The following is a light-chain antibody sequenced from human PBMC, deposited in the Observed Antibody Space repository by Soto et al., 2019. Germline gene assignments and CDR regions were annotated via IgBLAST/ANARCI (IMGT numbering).Light chain of an antibody. V-gene: IGKV3-20*01. J-gene: IGKJ2*01. CDR1: QSVSSSY. Sequence: EIVLTQSPGTLSLSPGERASLSCRASQSVSSSYLAWYQQKPGQAPRLLIHDASSRATGIPDRFSGSGSGTDFTRTIRRREPEDFAVYSCQQYDASPLYTFGHGTKLEIK. CDR3: QQYDASPLYT. CDR2: DAS.